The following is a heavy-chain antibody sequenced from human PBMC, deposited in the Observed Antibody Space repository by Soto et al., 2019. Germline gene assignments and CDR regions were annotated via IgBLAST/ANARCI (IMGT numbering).Heavy chain of an antibody. J-gene: IGHJ4*02. CDR1: GFTFSDYC. CDR3: AGQYSSSSVEF. D-gene: IGHD6-6*01. CDR2: ISSGAITI. V-gene: IGHV3-11*01. Sequence: GGSLRLSCAASGFTFSDYCMNWIRQAPGKGLEWVSYISSGAITIYYADSVKGRFTISRDNAKNSLYLQMNSLRAEDTAVYYCAGQYSSSSVEFWGQGTLVTVSS.